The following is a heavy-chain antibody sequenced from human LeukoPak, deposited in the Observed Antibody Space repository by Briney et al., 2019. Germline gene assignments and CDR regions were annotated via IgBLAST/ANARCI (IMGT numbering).Heavy chain of an antibody. CDR3: ARQAQYYYISTTYYKDYYYHYMDV. J-gene: IGHJ6*03. CDR2: IYSSRST. CDR1: GGSISTYY. V-gene: IGHV4-4*09. Sequence: SETLSLTCSASGGSISTYYWSWIRQFPGKGLEWIGYIYSSRSTKYNPSLSSRVSMSVDMSKNQLSLRLSFVTAADTAVYYCARQAQYYYISTTYYKDYYYHYMDVWGKGTTVTVSS. D-gene: IGHD3-9*01.